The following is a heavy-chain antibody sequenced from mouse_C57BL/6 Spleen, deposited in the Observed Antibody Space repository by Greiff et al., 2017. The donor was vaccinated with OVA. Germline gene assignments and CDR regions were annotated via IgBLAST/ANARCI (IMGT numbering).Heavy chain of an antibody. D-gene: IGHD1-1*01. CDR2: IYPRDGST. CDR1: GYTFTDHT. V-gene: IGHV1-78*01. J-gene: IGHJ4*01. Sequence: QVQLQQSDAELVKPGASVKISCKVSGYTFTDHTIHWMKQRPEQGLEWIGYIYPRDGSTKYNEKFKGKATLTADKSSSTAYMQLNSLTSEDSAVYFCARLGNYYGSSYGAMDYWGQGTSVTVSS. CDR3: ARLGNYYGSSYGAMDY.